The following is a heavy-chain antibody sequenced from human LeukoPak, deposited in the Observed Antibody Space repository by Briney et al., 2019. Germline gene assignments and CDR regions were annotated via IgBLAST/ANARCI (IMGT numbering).Heavy chain of an antibody. CDR1: GGSFSGYY. J-gene: IGHJ4*02. Sequence: PSETLSLTCAVYGGSFSGYYWSWIRQPPGKGLEWIGEINHSGSTNYNPSLKSRVTISVDTSKNQFSLKLSSVTAADTAVYYCARLVDAPRYFDYWGQGTLVTVSS. D-gene: IGHD2-21*01. V-gene: IGHV4-34*01. CDR3: ARLVDAPRYFDY. CDR2: INHSGST.